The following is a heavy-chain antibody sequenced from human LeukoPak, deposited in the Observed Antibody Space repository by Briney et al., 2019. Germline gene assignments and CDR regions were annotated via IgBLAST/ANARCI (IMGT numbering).Heavy chain of an antibody. CDR3: ATSRSFDY. V-gene: IGHV3-74*01. CDR2: INSDGTTT. CDR1: GFTFSSCW. J-gene: IGHJ4*02. Sequence: PGGSLRLSCAASGFTFSSCWMHWVRQAPGKGLVWVPDINSDGTTTSYADSVKGRFTISRDNAKNTLYLQMNSLRAEDTAVYYCATSRSFDYWGQGTLVTVSS.